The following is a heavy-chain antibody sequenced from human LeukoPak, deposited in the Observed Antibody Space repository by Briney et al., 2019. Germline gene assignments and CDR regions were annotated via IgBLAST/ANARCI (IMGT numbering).Heavy chain of an antibody. CDR2: IYHTGST. D-gene: IGHD2-21*02. V-gene: IGHV4-38-2*01. Sequence: PSETLSLTCAVSGYSISSSYYWGWIRQPPGKGLEWIGSIYHTGSTYYNPSLKSRVTISVDTSKNQFSLKLSSVTAADTAVYYCARGGFYCGGDCYVDYWGQGTLVTVSS. CDR3: ARGGFYCGGDCYVDY. J-gene: IGHJ4*02. CDR1: GYSISSSYY.